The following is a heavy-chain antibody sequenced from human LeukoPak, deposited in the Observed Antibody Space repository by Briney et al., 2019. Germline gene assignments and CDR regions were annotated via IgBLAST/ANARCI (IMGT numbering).Heavy chain of an antibody. CDR2: IYYSGST. CDR3: ARSVDTSMVGDY. V-gene: IGHV4-59*01. D-gene: IGHD5-18*01. J-gene: IGHJ4*02. CDR1: GGAISNYY. Sequence: SETLSLTCTVSGGAISNYYWSWIWQPPGKGLEWIGYIYYSGSTNYNPSLKNRVTISLDTSKNQFSLKLNSVTAADTAVYYCARSVDTSMVGDYWGQGTLVTVSS.